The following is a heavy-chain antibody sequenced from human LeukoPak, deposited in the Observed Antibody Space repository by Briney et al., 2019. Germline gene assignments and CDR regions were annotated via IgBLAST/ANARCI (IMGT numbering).Heavy chain of an antibody. V-gene: IGHV4-34*01. D-gene: IGHD1-1*01. CDR2: INHGGST. J-gene: IGHJ5*02. CDR3: ARQLGDWNDWFDP. CDR1: GGSFSGYY. Sequence: SETLSLTCAVYGGSFSGYYWSWIRQPPGKGLEWIGEINHGGSTNYNPSLKNRVTISVDMSKNQFSLKLSSVTAADTAVYYCARQLGDWNDWFDPWGQGTLVTVSS.